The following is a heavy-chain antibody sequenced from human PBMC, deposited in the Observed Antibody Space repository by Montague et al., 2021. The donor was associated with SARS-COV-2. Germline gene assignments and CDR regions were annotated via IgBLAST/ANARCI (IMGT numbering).Heavy chain of an antibody. Sequence: SETLSLTCGVSGGSINSYYWSWTRQPAEKGLEWIGRIYTSGRTNHSPSLKSRVTISVDTSRNHLSLKLTSVTAADTAVYYCARGSSTVGWGYLYHGLDVWGQGTTVIVSS. CDR3: ARGSSTVGWGYLYHGLDV. J-gene: IGHJ6*02. V-gene: IGHV4-4*07. CDR2: IYTSGRT. CDR1: GGSINSYY. D-gene: IGHD2-2*01.